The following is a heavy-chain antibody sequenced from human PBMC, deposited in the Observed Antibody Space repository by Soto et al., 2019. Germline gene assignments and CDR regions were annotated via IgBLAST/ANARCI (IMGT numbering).Heavy chain of an antibody. CDR2: ISGSGGST. V-gene: IGHV3-23*01. Sequence: GESLKISCAASGFTFSSYAMSWVRQAPGKGLEWVSAISGSGGSTYYADSVKGRFTISRDNSKNTLYLQMNSLRAEDTAVYYCALIAAADGDRVFDYWGQGTLVTVSS. J-gene: IGHJ4*02. CDR1: GFTFSSYA. D-gene: IGHD6-13*01. CDR3: ALIAAADGDRVFDY.